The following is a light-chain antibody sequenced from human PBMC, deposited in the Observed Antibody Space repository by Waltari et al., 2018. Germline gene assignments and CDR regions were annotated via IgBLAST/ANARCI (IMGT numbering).Light chain of an antibody. J-gene: IGKJ3*01. CDR3: QHYGSSIFT. CDR1: QSVSSSY. V-gene: IGKV3-20*01. Sequence: EIVLTPSPGTLSLSPWERSTLSCRASQSVSSSYLAWYQQKPGQAPRLLIYGASSRATGIPDRFSGSGSGTDFTLTISRLEPEDFAVYYCQHYGSSIFTFGPGTKVDIK. CDR2: GAS.